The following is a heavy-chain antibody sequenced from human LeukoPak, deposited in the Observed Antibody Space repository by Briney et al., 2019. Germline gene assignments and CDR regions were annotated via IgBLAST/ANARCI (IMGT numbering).Heavy chain of an antibody. J-gene: IGHJ5*02. CDR3: AKWTPRNIAAAGVDP. CDR1: RFTFSSYA. V-gene: IGHV3-23*01. Sequence: PGGSLRLSCAASRFTFSSYAMHWLRQAPGKGLDGVAAISGSGGSTYYADSVKGRFTISRDNSKNTLYLQMNSLRAEDTAVYYCAKWTPRNIAAAGVDPWGQGTLVTVSS. CDR2: ISGSGGST. D-gene: IGHD6-13*01.